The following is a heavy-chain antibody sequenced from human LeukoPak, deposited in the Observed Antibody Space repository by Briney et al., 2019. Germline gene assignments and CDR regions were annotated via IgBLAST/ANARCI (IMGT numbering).Heavy chain of an antibody. CDR2: INHSGST. D-gene: IGHD6-19*01. J-gene: IGHJ4*02. V-gene: IGHV4-34*01. CDR3: ARGMENSSGWYAHFDY. CDR1: GGSFSSYY. Sequence: SETLSLTCAVYGGSFSSYYWSWIRQPPGKGLEWIGEINHSGSTNYNPSLKSRVTISVDTSKNQFSLKLSSVTAADTAVYYCARGMENSSGWYAHFDYWGQGTLVTVSS.